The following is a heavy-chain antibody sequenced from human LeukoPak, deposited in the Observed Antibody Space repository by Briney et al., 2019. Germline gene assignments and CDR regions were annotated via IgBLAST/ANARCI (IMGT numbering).Heavy chain of an antibody. Sequence: ASVKVSCKASGYTFTGYYMHWVRQAPGQGLEWMGWINPNSGGTNYAQKFQGWVTMTRDTSISTAYMELSRLRSDDTAVYYCAMGMYDYSDYVYAFDIWGQGTMVTVSS. CDR3: AMGMYDYSDYVYAFDI. J-gene: IGHJ3*02. V-gene: IGHV1-2*04. D-gene: IGHD4-11*01. CDR1: GYTFTGYY. CDR2: INPNSGGT.